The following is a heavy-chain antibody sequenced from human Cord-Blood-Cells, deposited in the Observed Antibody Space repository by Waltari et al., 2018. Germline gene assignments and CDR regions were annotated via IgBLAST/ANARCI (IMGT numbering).Heavy chain of an antibody. D-gene: IGHD4-4*01. Sequence: QVQLQESGPGLVKPSETLSLTCTVSGYSISRGYYWGWIRQPPGKGLEWIGSIYHSGSTYYNPSLKSRVTISVDTSKNQFSLKLSSVTAADTAVYYCARAYSNWFDPWGQGTLVTVSS. J-gene: IGHJ5*02. CDR3: ARAYSNWFDP. V-gene: IGHV4-38-2*02. CDR2: IYHSGST. CDR1: GYSISRGYY.